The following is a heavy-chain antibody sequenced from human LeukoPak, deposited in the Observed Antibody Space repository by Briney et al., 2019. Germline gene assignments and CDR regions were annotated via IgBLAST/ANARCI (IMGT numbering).Heavy chain of an antibody. CDR3: ARDYALQWLAGIGV. D-gene: IGHD6-19*01. V-gene: IGHV3-23*01. Sequence: PGGSLRLSCAASGFPLSSYAMSWVRQASGKGLEWVSATSSSDPGTYYADSVRGRFTISRDNSKDTLYLQMNSLRAEDTAVYYCARDYALQWLAGIGVWGKGTTVTVSS. J-gene: IGHJ6*04. CDR2: TSSSDPGT. CDR1: GFPLSSYA.